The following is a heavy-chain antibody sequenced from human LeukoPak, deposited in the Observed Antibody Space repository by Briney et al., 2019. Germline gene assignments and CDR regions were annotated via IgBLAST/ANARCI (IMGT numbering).Heavy chain of an antibody. J-gene: IGHJ6*03. D-gene: IGHD3-10*01. V-gene: IGHV1-69*13. CDR3: ARGPSITMVRGGQWYYYMDV. CDR2: IIPMFGTA. CDR1: GYTFTGYY. Sequence: SVKVSCKASGYTFTGYYMHWVRQAPGQGLEWMGGIIPMFGTANYAQKFQGRVTITADESTSTVYMELSSLRSEDTAVYYCARGPSITMVRGGQWYYYMDVWGKGTTVTISS.